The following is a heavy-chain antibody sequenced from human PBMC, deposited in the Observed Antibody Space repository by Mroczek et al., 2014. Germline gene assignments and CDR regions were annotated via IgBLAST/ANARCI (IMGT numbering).Heavy chain of an antibody. J-gene: IGHJ4*02. Sequence: QVQLQESGAGLLKPSETLSLTCAVYGGSFSGYYWSWIRQPPGKGLEWIGEINHSGSTNYNPSLKSRVTISVDTSKNQFSLKLSSVTAADTAVYYCATQYSSSSGRDRFDYWGQGTLVTSPQ. CDR2: INHSGST. CDR1: GGSFSGYY. CDR3: ATQYSSSSGRDRFDY. V-gene: IGHV4-34*01. D-gene: IGHD6-6*01.